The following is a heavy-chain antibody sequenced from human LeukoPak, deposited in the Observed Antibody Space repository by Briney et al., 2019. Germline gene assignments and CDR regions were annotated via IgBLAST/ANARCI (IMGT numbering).Heavy chain of an antibody. J-gene: IGHJ4*02. CDR2: ISTNSAFI. D-gene: IGHD4-17*01. CDR3: ACLRGPSDY. CDR1: GFTFINYS. V-gene: IGHV3-21*01. Sequence: GGSLRLSCTASGFTFINYSMNWVRQAPGKVLEWVSSISTNSAFIYYADSVRGRFTISRDNNKHSLYLQMDGLTADDTAVYFCACLRGPSDYWGLGTLVTVSS.